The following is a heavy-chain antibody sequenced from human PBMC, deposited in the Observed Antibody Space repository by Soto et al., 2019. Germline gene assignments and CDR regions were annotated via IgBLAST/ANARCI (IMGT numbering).Heavy chain of an antibody. V-gene: IGHV1-2*04. CDR3: ARGVSLWFGELSSYYDGMAV. Sequence: ASVKVSCKASGYTFTGYYMHWVRQAPGQGLERMGWINPNSGGTNYAQKFQGWVTMTRDTSISTAYMELSRLRSDDTAVYYCARGVSLWFGELSSYYDGMAVWGGGTTVTVS. CDR2: INPNSGGT. D-gene: IGHD3-10*01. J-gene: IGHJ6*02. CDR1: GYTFTGYY.